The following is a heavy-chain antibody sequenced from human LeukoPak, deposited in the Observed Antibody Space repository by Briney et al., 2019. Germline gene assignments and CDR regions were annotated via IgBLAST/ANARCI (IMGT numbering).Heavy chain of an antibody. V-gene: IGHV3-23*01. CDR1: AFTFSTYW. CDR2: ISGSGGST. D-gene: IGHD5-18*01. Sequence: GGSLRLSCAASAFTFSTYWMSWVRQAPGKGLEWVSAISGSGGSTYYADPVKGRFTISRDNSKNTLYLQMNSLRAEDTAVYYCATTSGYSYGYLGYWGQGTLVTVSS. J-gene: IGHJ4*02. CDR3: ATTSGYSYGYLGY.